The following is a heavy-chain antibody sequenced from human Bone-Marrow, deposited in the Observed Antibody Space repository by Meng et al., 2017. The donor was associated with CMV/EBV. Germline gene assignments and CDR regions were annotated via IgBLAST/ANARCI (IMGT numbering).Heavy chain of an antibody. CDR3: ARGLTSSIAARPNNWFDP. Sequence: SETLSLTCTVSGGSISSSSYYWGWIRQPPGKGLEWIGSIYYSGSTYYNPSLKSRVTISVDKSKNQFSLKLSSVTAADTAVYYCARGLTSSIAARPNNWFDPWGQGTLVTVSS. CDR2: IYYSGST. CDR1: GGSISSSSYY. J-gene: IGHJ5*02. D-gene: IGHD6-6*01. V-gene: IGHV4-39*01.